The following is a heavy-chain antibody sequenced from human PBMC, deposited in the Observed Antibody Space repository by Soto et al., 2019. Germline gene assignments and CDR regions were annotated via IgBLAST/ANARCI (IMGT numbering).Heavy chain of an antibody. CDR1: GFTFNTFE. D-gene: IGHD3-16*01. CDR3: VKGGWLDF. J-gene: IGHJ5*01. V-gene: IGHV3-23*01. Sequence: EVQLLESGGGLVQPGGSLGLSCAASGFTFNTFEMSWVRQAPGRGLEWVSFISDDSSRTYYADAVKGRFTISRDNSKYTLYLQMNSLTAEDTAVYACVKGGWLDFWGQGTLVTVSS. CDR2: ISDDSSRT.